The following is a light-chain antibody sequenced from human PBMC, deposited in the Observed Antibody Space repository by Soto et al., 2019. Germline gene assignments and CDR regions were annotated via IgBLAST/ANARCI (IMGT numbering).Light chain of an antibody. CDR1: QPVSSSY. CDR2: GAS. V-gene: IGKV3-20*01. Sequence: EIVLTQSPGILSLSPGERATLSCRASQPVSSSYLAWYQQKPGQAPRLLIYGASTRATSIPDRFSGSGSGTDFPLTISRLEPEDVAVYSCQQCGISTWPFGQGTKVDIK. CDR3: QQCGISTWP. J-gene: IGKJ1*01.